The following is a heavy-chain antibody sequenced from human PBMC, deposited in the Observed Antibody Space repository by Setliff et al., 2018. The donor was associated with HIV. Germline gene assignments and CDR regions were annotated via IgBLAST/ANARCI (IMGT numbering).Heavy chain of an antibody. CDR1: GFTLSSSP. CDR2: IYSDGRT. J-gene: IGHJ5*02. Sequence: PGGSLRLSCAASGFTLSSSPMTWVRQAPGKGLEWVSFIYSDGRTHYADSVKGLFTLSRDNSNNMMHLQVNGLRPEDTAVYYCAKGVKWLDPWGQGTLVTVSS. CDR3: AKGVKWLDP. V-gene: IGHV3-53*01. D-gene: IGHD3-16*01.